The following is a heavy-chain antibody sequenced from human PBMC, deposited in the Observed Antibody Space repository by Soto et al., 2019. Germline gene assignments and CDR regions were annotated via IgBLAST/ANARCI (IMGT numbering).Heavy chain of an antibody. Sequence: GGFLSLSCTASGFPFSSYGMHWVRQAPGKGLEWVAVIWYDGSNKYYADSVKGRFTISRDNSKNTLYLQMNSLRAEDTAVYYCARDDGGDSSSWFSSYYYYYYGMDVWGQGTTVTVSS. CDR1: GFPFSSYG. V-gene: IGHV3-33*01. J-gene: IGHJ6*02. CDR3: ARDDGGDSSSWFSSYYYYYYGMDV. CDR2: IWYDGSNK. D-gene: IGHD6-13*01.